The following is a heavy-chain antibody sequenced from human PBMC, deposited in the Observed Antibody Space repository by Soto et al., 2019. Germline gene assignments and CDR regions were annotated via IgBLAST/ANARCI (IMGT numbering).Heavy chain of an antibody. J-gene: IGHJ6*03. V-gene: IGHV4-59*01. Sequence: PSETLSLTCTVSGGSISSYYWSWIRQPPGKGLEWIGYIYYSGSTYYNPSLKSRVTISVDTSKNQFSLKLSSVTAADTAVYYCARARFYYGSGRFYYMYVWGRGTTVTVSS. CDR1: GGSISSYY. CDR2: IYYSGST. D-gene: IGHD3-10*01. CDR3: ARARFYYGSGRFYYMYV.